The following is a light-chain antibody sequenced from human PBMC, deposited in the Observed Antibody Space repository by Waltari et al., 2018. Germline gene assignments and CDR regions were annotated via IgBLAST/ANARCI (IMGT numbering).Light chain of an antibody. V-gene: IGLV1-44*01. CDR1: SSNIGSNI. CDR3: STWDDSLNGVL. Sequence: QSVLTQPPSASGTPGQRVTISWSGRSSNIGSNIVNWYQQLPGAAPKLLIYDNNRRPSGVPDRFSGSKSGTSASLAISGLQSEDEAVYYCSTWDDSLNGVLFGGGTKLTVL. J-gene: IGLJ2*01. CDR2: DNN.